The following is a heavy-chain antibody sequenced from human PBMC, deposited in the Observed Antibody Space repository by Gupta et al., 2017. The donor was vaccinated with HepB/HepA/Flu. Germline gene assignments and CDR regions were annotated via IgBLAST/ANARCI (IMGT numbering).Heavy chain of an antibody. CDR3: ARERALVGGSTTLGY. J-gene: IGHJ4*02. V-gene: IGHV1-2*02. D-gene: IGHD1-26*01. Sequence: VQLVQSGAEVKRPGASVKVSCMASGYSFTGYYVHWVRQAPGQGLEWMGWINPNSGVTNYAQNFQDMVTMTRDTSISTAYMELTRLRSDDTALYYCARERALVGGSTTLGYWGQGTLVTVSS. CDR1: GYSFTGYY. CDR2: INPNSGVT.